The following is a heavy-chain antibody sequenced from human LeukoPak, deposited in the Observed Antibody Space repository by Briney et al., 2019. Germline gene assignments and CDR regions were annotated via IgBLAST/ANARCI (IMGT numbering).Heavy chain of an antibody. J-gene: IGHJ4*02. CDR3: VSGFLQWLY. D-gene: IGHD3-3*01. CDR1: GFIFGGYW. V-gene: IGHV3-7*01. Sequence: SGGSLRLSCAASGFIFGGYWMSWVRQAPGRGPEWVANTNPDGSIKYYVDSVNGRFTISRDNAKNSLYLQMNSLRAEDTAVYYCVSGFLQWLYWGQGTLVTVSS. CDR2: TNPDGSIK.